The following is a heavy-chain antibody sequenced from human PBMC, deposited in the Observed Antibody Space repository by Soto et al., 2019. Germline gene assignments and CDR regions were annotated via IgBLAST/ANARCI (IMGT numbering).Heavy chain of an antibody. J-gene: IGHJ5*02. D-gene: IGHD6-13*01. Sequence: QVQLQESGPGLVKPSETLSLTCTVSGGSVSSGSYYWSWIRQPPGKGLEWIGYIYYSGSTNSNTPLKSRVTISVDTSKNQFSLKLSSVTAADTAVYYCARGYSSSWYSGFDPWGQGTLVTVSS. CDR2: IYYSGST. CDR1: GGSVSSGSYY. V-gene: IGHV4-61*01. CDR3: ARGYSSSWYSGFDP.